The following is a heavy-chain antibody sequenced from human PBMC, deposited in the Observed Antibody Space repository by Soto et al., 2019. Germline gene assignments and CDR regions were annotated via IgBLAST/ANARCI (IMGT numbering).Heavy chain of an antibody. D-gene: IGHD2-2*01. J-gene: IGHJ4*02. CDR3: GRCTGTSCHLGADF. CDR1: GFTFSNYA. V-gene: IGHV3-30-3*01. Sequence: QVQLVESGGGVVQPGRSLRLSCAASGFTFSNYALHWVRQAPGRGLEWVALISFDGNNKYYANSVKGRFTISRDNSKNPLYLQMNSLRAEDTAVYYCGRCTGTSCHLGADFWGQGTLVIVSS. CDR2: ISFDGNNK.